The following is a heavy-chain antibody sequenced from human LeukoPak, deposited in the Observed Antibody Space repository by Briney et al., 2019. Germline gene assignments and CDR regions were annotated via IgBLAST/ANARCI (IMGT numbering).Heavy chain of an antibody. J-gene: IGHJ3*02. V-gene: IGHV5-51*01. CDR1: GYNFTSYW. CDR3: ARLWYYDSSGYYARDAFDI. Sequence: GESLKISCKGSGYNFTSYWIGWVRQMPGKGLEWMGIIYPGDSDTRYSPSFQGQVTISADKSISTAYLQWSSLKASDTAMYYCARLWYYDSSGYYARDAFDIWGQGTMVTVSS. CDR2: IYPGDSDT. D-gene: IGHD3-22*01.